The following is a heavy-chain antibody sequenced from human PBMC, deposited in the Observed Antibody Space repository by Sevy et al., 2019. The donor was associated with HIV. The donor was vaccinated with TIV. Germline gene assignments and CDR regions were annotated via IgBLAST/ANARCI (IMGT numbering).Heavy chain of an antibody. D-gene: IGHD3-10*01. CDR1: GFIFSTSP. CDR2: LSYDDSDE. CDR3: AKDDLGSIDY. J-gene: IGHJ4*02. V-gene: IGHV3-30-3*02. Sequence: GGFLRLSCAASGFIFSTSPMHWVRQAPGKGLECVAILSYDDSDENYADSVKVRFTISRDNSKNTLYLQMNSLRTEDTAVYYCAKDDLGSIDYWGQGTLVTVSS.